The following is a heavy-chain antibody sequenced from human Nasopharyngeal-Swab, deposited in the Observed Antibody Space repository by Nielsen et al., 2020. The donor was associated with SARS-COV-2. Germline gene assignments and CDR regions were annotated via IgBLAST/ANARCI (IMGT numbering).Heavy chain of an antibody. CDR3: ATTYCSAYTCYSFDN. J-gene: IGHJ4*02. V-gene: IGHV5-51*01. D-gene: IGHD2-15*01. CDR1: GYTFTNSW. CDR2: IYPGDSDT. Sequence: GESLKISCKGFGYTFTNSWIGWVRQMPGKGLEWMGIIYPGDSDTRYSPSFQGRVIISADKSVNTTYLQWSSLKASDSAIYYCATTYCSAYTCYSFDNWGRGTLVTVSS.